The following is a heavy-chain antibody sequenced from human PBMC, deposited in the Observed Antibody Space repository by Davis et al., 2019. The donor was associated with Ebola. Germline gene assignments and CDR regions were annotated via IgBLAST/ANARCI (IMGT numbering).Heavy chain of an antibody. D-gene: IGHD3-22*01. V-gene: IGHV3-30*03. CDR1: GFTFSSYG. CDR3: AREGAHYDSSGYYSFPDY. CDR2: ISYDGSNK. Sequence: GESLKISCAASGFTFSSYGMHWVRQAPGKGLEWVAVISYDGSNKYYADSVKGRFTISRDNSKNSLYLQMNSLRAEDTAVYYCAREGAHYDSSGYYSFPDYWGQGTLVTVSS. J-gene: IGHJ4*02.